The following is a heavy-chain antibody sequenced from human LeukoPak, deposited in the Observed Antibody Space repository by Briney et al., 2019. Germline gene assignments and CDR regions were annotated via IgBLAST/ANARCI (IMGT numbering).Heavy chain of an antibody. V-gene: IGHV3-7*01. J-gene: IGHJ4*02. CDR1: KFTFSTYL. Sequence: GGSLRLSCAASKFTFSTYLMSWVRQAPGKGLEWVASIKQDGTEKYYVDSVKGRFTISRDNAKNSLYLQMNSLRAEDTGVYHCARDLDYWGQGTLVTVSS. CDR3: ARDLDY. CDR2: IKQDGTEK.